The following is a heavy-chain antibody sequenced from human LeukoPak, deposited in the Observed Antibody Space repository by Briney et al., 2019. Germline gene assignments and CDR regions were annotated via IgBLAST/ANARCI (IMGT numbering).Heavy chain of an antibody. D-gene: IGHD2-15*01. Sequence: GGSLRLSCAASGFTFSDYYMSWIRQAPGEGLEWVSYISSSSSYTNYADSVKGRFTISRDNAKNSLYLQMNSLRAEDTAVYYCARVPDIVVVAFDPWGQGTLVTVSS. CDR2: ISSSSSYT. CDR3: ARVPDIVVVAFDP. V-gene: IGHV3-11*06. CDR1: GFTFSDYY. J-gene: IGHJ5*02.